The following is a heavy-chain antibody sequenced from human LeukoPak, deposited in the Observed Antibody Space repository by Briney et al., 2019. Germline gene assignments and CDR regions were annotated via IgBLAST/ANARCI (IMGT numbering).Heavy chain of an antibody. J-gene: IGHJ6*02. Sequence: ASVKVSCKGSGYTFTSYGISWVRQAPGQGLEWMGWISAYNGNTNYAQKLQGRVTMTTDTSTSTAYMELRSLRSDDTAVYYCARDRPYYSGYDYSISYYYSGMDVWGQGTTVTVSS. D-gene: IGHD5-12*01. CDR1: GYTFTSYG. V-gene: IGHV1-18*01. CDR3: ARDRPYYSGYDYSISYYYSGMDV. CDR2: ISAYNGNT.